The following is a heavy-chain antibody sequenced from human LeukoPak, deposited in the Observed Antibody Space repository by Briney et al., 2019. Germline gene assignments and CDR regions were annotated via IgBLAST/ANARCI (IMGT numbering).Heavy chain of an antibody. D-gene: IGHD3-3*02. V-gene: IGHV3-21*04. CDR1: GFTFSSYS. CDR3: AKDLSALLPGAHNYMDV. Sequence: GGSLRLSCAASGFTFSSYSMNWVRQAPGKGLEWVSSISSSSSYIYYADSVKGRFTISRDNAKNSLYLQMNSLRAEDTALYYCAKDLSALLPGAHNYMDVWGKGTTVTISS. CDR2: ISSSSSYI. J-gene: IGHJ6*03.